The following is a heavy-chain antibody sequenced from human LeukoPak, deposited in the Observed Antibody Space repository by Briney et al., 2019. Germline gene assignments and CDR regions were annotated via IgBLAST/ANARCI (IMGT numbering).Heavy chain of an antibody. D-gene: IGHD3-10*01. CDR3: ARAPYYYGDFDY. J-gene: IGHJ4*02. V-gene: IGHV1-18*01. CDR2: ISAYNGNT. CDR1: GYTFTSYR. Sequence: EASVKVSCKASGYTFTSYRISWVRQAPGQGLEWMGWISAYNGNTNYAQKLQGRVTMTTDTSTSTAYMELRSLRSDDTAVYYCARAPYYYGDFDYWGQGTLVTVSS.